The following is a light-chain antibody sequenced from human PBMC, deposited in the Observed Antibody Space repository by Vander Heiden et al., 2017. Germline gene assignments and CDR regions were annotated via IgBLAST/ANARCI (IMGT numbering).Light chain of an antibody. CDR1: SSDVGSYNR. CDR2: EVS. J-gene: IGLJ2*01. CDR3: SSYTSSSTLV. Sequence: QSALTQPPSVSGSPGQSVTISCTGTSSDVGSYNRVSWYQQPPGTAPKLMIYEVSNRPSGVPDRFSGSKSGNTASLTISGLQAEDEADYYCSSYTSSSTLVFGGGTKLTGL. V-gene: IGLV2-18*02.